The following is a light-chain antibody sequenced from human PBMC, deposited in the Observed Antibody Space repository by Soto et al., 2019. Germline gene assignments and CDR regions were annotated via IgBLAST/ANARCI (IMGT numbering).Light chain of an antibody. CDR3: QQATSFPYT. J-gene: IGKJ2*01. V-gene: IGKV1-12*01. Sequence: DIQMTQSPSSVSASVGDRVTITCRASRDINRWLVWYQQKPGKAPKLLIYTASSLQSGVPSRFSGSGSGTDFTLTITSLQPEDFATYYCQQATSFPYTLGQGTKLEIK. CDR1: RDINRW. CDR2: TAS.